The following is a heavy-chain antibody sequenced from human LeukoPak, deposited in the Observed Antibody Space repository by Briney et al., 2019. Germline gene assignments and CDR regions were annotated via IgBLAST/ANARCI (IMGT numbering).Heavy chain of an antibody. CDR2: IIPIFGTT. J-gene: IGHJ4*02. CDR3: ARGNLPLGGWYNY. Sequence: ASVKVSCKASGYTFTSYGISWVRQAPGQGLEWMGGIIPIFGTTNYAQKFQGRVTITADESTSTAYMELSSLRSEDTAVYYCARGNLPLGGWYNYWGQGTLVTVSS. CDR1: GYTFTSYG. V-gene: IGHV1-69*13. D-gene: IGHD3-16*01.